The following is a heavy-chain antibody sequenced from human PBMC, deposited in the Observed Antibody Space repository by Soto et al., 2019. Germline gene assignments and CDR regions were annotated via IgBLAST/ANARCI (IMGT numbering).Heavy chain of an antibody. J-gene: IGHJ4*02. CDR2: ISGSGGST. V-gene: IGHV3-23*01. CDR3: AVYCSSTSCYDVDY. Sequence: VQLLESGGGLVQPGGSLRLSCAASGFTFSSYAMSWVRQAPGKGLEWVSAISGSGGSTYYADHVKGRFTISRDNYKNTLYLQMNSLRAEDTAVYYCAVYCSSTSCYDVDYWGQGTLVTVSS. D-gene: IGHD2-2*01. CDR1: GFTFSSYA.